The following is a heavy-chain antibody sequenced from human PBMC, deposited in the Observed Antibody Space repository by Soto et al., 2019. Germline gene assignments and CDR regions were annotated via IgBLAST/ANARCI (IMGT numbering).Heavy chain of an antibody. CDR2: IISSGSTI. V-gene: IGHV3-11*01. CDR3: ARVIAAAGPTYYYYYGMDV. D-gene: IGHD6-13*01. CDR1: GFTFSDYY. Sequence: AGSLRLSCAASGFTFSDYYMSWIRQAPGKGLDWVSYIISSGSTIYYADSVKGRFTISRDNAKNSLYLQMNSLRAEDTAVYYCARVIAAAGPTYYYYYGMDVWGQGTTVTVSS. J-gene: IGHJ6*02.